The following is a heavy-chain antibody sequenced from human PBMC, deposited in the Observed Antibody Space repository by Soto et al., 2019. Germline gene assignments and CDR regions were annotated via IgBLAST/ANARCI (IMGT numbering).Heavy chain of an antibody. CDR1: GCACSSYG. CDR2: INNDGSST. J-gene: IGHJ3*02. CDR3: ARVRMAGDFDI. D-gene: IGHD6-19*01. Sequence: GSLRLCCAAAGCACSSYGRHWVRQAPGKGLVWVSHINNDGSSTSYADSVKGRFTISRDNAKNTLYLQMNSLRAEDTAVYYCARVRMAGDFDIWGQGTMVTVSS. V-gene: IGHV3-74*01.